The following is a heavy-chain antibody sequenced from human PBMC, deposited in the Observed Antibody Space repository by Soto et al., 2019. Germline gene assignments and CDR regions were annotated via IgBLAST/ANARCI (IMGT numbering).Heavy chain of an antibody. CDR2: IWYDGSSK. CDR3: ARGNYNFYHGMDV. J-gene: IGHJ6*02. CDR1: GFTFNNYG. Sequence: GSLRLSCAASGFTFNNYGMHWVRQAPGKGLDWVAVIWYDGSSKYYGDSVKDRFTISRDNSKNTLYLQMISLRGEDTAVYYCARGNYNFYHGMDVWGQGT. V-gene: IGHV3-33*01.